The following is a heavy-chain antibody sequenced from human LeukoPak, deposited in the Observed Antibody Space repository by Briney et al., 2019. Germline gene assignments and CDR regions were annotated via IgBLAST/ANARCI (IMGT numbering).Heavy chain of an antibody. CDR3: AKTTVTTDFDY. Sequence: ASVKVSCKASGYTFSSYGISWVRQATGQGLEWMGWMNPNSGNTGYAQKFQGRVTMTRDTSISTAYMELSSLRSEDTAVYYCAKTTVTTDFDYWGQGTLVTVSS. CDR2: MNPNSGNT. V-gene: IGHV1-8*01. J-gene: IGHJ4*02. CDR1: GYTFSSYG. D-gene: IGHD4-17*01.